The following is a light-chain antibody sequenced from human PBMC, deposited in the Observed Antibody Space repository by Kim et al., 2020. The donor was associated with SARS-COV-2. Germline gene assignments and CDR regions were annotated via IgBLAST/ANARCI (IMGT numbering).Light chain of an antibody. J-gene: IGKJ2*01. CDR3: QQANRFPYT. CDR2: AAY. V-gene: IGKV1-12*01. Sequence: DVRMTQSPSSVSASVGDRVTITCRASPGIASLLAWYQQKPGRAPKLLIYAAYTLQTGVPSRFSGSGSGTDFTLTINSLQPKDFATYYCQQANRFPYTLGRGTDLEIK. CDR1: PGIASL.